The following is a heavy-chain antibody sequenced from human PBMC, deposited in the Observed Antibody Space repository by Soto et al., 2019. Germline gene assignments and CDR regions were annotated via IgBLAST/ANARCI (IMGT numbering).Heavy chain of an antibody. Sequence: GGSLRLSCAASGFSFSGHPMSWARQTPGKGLEWVSGISGSGGSTYYTDSVKGRFTISRDNSKNTLYMQMNSLRAEDTAVYYCVPGHDYFDSWGQGTLVTVSS. V-gene: IGHV3-23*01. CDR1: GFSFSGHP. CDR2: ISGSGGST. J-gene: IGHJ4*02. CDR3: VPGHDYFDS.